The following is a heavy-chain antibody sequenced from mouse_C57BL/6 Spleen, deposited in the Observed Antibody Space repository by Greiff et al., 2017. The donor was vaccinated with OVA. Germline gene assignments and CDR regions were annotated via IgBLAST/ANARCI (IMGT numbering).Heavy chain of an antibody. CDR2: IDPSDSET. CDR1: GYTFTSYW. Sequence: QVQLQQPGAELVRPGSSVKLSCKASGYTFTSYWMHWVKQRPIQGLEWIGNIDPSDSETHYNQKFKDKATLTVDKSSSTAYMQLSSLTSEDSAVYYCARERYGYERRVYIDYWGQGTTLTVSS. D-gene: IGHD2-2*01. V-gene: IGHV1-52*01. J-gene: IGHJ2*01. CDR3: ARERYGYERRVYIDY.